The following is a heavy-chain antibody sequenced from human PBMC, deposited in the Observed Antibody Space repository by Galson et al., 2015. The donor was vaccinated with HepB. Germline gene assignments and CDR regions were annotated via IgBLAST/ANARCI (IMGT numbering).Heavy chain of an antibody. V-gene: IGHV1-18*01. Sequence: SVKVSCKASAYTFSNYFITWVRQAPGQGLEWMGWISAYDRYTKYAQKFQGRVTMTTDTSTSTAYMELRGLRSDDTAVYYCARGCLAVVVGATQNNWFDPWGQGTLVTVSS. CDR2: ISAYDRYT. CDR3: ARGCLAVVVGATQNNWFDP. D-gene: IGHD2-15*01. CDR1: AYTFSNYF. J-gene: IGHJ5*02.